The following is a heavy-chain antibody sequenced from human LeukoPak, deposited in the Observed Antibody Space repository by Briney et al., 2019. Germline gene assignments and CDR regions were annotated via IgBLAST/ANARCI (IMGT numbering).Heavy chain of an antibody. J-gene: IGHJ1*01. CDR2: FDPEDGET. D-gene: IGHD3-16*01. V-gene: IGHV1-24*01. CDR3: ARGRQLHLGELFPFAEFFQP. Sequence: ASVKVSCKVSGYTLTELSMHWVRQAPGKGLEWMGGFDPEDGETIYAQKFQGRVIMTRDTSISTAYMELRSLSSDDTAVYYCARGRQLHLGELFPFAEFFQPWGQGTLVTVFS. CDR1: GYTLTELS.